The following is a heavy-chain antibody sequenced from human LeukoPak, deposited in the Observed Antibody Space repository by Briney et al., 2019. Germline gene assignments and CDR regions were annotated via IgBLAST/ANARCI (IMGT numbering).Heavy chain of an antibody. D-gene: IGHD5-24*01. CDR2: INHDGSEK. Sequence: PGGSLRLSCAASGFTFSSYWMSWVRQAPGKGLEWVADINHDGSEKYYVDSGKGRFTISRDNAKNSLYMRMNSLRAEDTAVYYCARDPTRRYDYWGQGTLVTVFS. CDR1: GFTFSSYW. CDR3: ARDPTRRYDY. J-gene: IGHJ4*02. V-gene: IGHV3-7*01.